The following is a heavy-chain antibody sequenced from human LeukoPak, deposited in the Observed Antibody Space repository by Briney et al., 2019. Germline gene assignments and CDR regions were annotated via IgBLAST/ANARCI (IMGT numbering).Heavy chain of an antibody. CDR2: INHRGSS. Sequence: SETLSLTCAVYGESFSAYFWNWIREAPGKPLEYIGEINHRGSSHSNPSLKTRVTLSVDTSKHQFSLKLTSVTAADTAVYFCARGSSFDGYCSAGACDAGYYDSWGQGTPVTVSS. J-gene: IGHJ4*02. D-gene: IGHD2-15*01. CDR3: ARGSSFDGYCSAGACDAGYYDS. CDR1: GESFSAYF. V-gene: IGHV4-34*01.